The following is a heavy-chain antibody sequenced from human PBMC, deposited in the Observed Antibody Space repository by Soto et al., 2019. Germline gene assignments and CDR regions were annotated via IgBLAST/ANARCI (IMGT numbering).Heavy chain of an antibody. D-gene: IGHD2-2*01. CDR3: AANYCSSTSCYLDAFDI. V-gene: IGHV1-3*01. CDR1: GYTFTSYA. Sequence: QVQLVQSGAEVKKPGASVKVSCKASGYTFTSYAMHWVRQAPGQRLEWMGWINAGNGNTKYSQKFQGRVTITRDTSARTAYMELSSLRSEDTAVYYCAANYCSSTSCYLDAFDIWGQGTMVTVSS. CDR2: INAGNGNT. J-gene: IGHJ3*02.